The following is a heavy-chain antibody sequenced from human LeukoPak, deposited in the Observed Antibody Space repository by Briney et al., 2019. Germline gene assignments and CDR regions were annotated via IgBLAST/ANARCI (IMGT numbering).Heavy chain of an antibody. D-gene: IGHD2-15*01. J-gene: IGHJ4*02. Sequence: SQTLSLTCTVSGGSISSGSYYWSWIRQPAGTGLEWIGRIYTSGSTNYNPSLKSRVTISVDTSKNQFSLRLSSVTAADTAVYYCARDRGCSGGSCYYDYWGQGTLVTVSS. CDR3: ARDRGCSGGSCYYDY. CDR1: GGSISSGSYY. CDR2: IYTSGST. V-gene: IGHV4-61*02.